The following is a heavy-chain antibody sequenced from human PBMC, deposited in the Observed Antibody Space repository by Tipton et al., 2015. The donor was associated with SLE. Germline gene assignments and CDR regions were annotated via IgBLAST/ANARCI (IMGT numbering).Heavy chain of an antibody. CDR1: GGFISSYY. CDR3: ARGVAFDS. J-gene: IGHJ4*02. Sequence: TLSLTCTVSGGFISSYYWSWIRQTPGKGLEWIGYINYSGSTTYNPSLKRRVSISVDTSNNEFSLKLNSATAADTGIYYCARGVAFDSWGQGTLVTVSS. V-gene: IGHV4-59*01. CDR2: INYSGST.